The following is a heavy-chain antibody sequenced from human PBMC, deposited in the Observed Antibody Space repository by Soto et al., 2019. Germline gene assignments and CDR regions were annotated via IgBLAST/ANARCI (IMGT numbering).Heavy chain of an antibody. CDR1: GFTFSSYA. D-gene: IGHD6-19*01. V-gene: IGHV3-23*01. CDR2: RRGSGGST. Sequence: GGSRRRTCAASGFTFSSYAMIWVRQAPGRGLEWVSARRGSGGSTYYADSVKGRLTNSXXXSXXXXYLXXKXXSADDTAVYYCAKDNTAVAAQYFQHWGQGA. J-gene: IGHJ1*01. CDR3: AKDNTAVAAQYFQH.